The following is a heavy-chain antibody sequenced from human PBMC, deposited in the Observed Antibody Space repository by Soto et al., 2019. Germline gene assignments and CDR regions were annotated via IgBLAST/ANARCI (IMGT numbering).Heavy chain of an antibody. CDR2: ISYDGTNE. V-gene: IGHV3-30*18. D-gene: IGHD3-10*01. J-gene: IGHJ4*02. CDR3: AKGVVREPAYFDY. Sequence: GGSLRLSCTVSGFTFSAFAMYWVRQAPGKGLEWVALISYDGTNEDYAESVRGRFTISRDNSKNTLYLDMNSLSAEDSAVYFCAKGVVREPAYFDYWGQGTLVTVSS. CDR1: GFTFSAFA.